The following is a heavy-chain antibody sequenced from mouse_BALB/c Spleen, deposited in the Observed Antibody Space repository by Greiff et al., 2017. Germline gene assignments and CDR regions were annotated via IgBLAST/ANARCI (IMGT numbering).Heavy chain of an antibody. Sequence: QVQLKESGPSLVQPSQSLSITCTVSGFSLTSYGVHWVRQSPGKGLEWLGVIWRGGSTDYNAAFMSRLSITKDNSKSQVFFKMNSLQADDTAIYYRAKGALTGTDYYYSFDYWGQGTPLPGPS. D-gene: IGHD4-1*01. V-gene: IGHV2-5-1*01. CDR1: GFSLTSYG. CDR2: IWRGGST. J-gene: IGHJ2*01. CDR3: AKGALTGTDYYYSFDY.